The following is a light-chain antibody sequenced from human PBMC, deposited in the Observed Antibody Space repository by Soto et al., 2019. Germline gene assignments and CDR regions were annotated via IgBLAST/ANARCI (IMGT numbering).Light chain of an antibody. CDR3: QQYNSYPYT. CDR1: QSISSW. V-gene: IGKV1-5*03. CDR2: KAS. J-gene: IGKJ2*01. Sequence: DIQMTQSPSTLSASVGDRVTITCRASQSISSWLAWYQQKPGKAPKLLIYKASSLESGVPSRFSGSGSGTEATLTISSLQPDDCAADYCQQYNSYPYTFGQGTKLEIK.